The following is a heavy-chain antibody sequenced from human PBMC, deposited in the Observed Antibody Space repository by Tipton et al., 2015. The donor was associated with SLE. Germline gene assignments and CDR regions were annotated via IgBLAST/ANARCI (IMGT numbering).Heavy chain of an antibody. D-gene: IGHD1-26*01. CDR2: MNPNSGNT. CDR1: GNTFTSYD. Sequence: QSGAEVKKPGASVKVSCKASGNTFTSYDINWVRQATGQGLEWMGWMNPNSGNTGYAQKFQGRVTMTRNTSISTAYMELSSLRSEDTAVYYCARVHFLPGGSYGWFDPWGQGTLLTVSS. J-gene: IGHJ5*02. CDR3: ARVHFLPGGSYGWFDP. V-gene: IGHV1-8*01.